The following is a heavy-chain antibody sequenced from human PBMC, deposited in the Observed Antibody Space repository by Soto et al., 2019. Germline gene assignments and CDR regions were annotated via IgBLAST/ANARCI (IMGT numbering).Heavy chain of an antibody. CDR3: ARDEAAAGTGDYYYYYGMDV. D-gene: IGHD6-13*01. CDR1: GDSVSSNSAA. Sequence: KQSQTLSLTCAISGDSVSSNSAAWNWIRQSPSRGLEWLGRTYYRSKWYNDYAVSVKSRITINPDTSKNQFSLQLNSVTPEDTAVYYCARDEAAAGTGDYYYYYGMDVWGQGTTVTVSS. J-gene: IGHJ6*02. CDR2: TYYRSKWYN. V-gene: IGHV6-1*01.